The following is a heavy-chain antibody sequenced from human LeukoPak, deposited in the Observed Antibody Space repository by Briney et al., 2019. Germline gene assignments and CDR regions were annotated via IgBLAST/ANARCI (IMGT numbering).Heavy chain of an antibody. V-gene: IGHV3-30*02. CDR3: ASHGIWTEGWFDP. D-gene: IGHD3/OR15-3a*01. J-gene: IGHJ5*02. CDR2: IRYDGSNK. CDR1: GFTFSSYG. Sequence: PGGSLRLSCAASGFTFSSYGMHWVRQAPGKGLEWVAFIRYDGSNKYYADSVKGRFTFSRDNSKNTLSVQMNRLRAEDTAVYYFASHGIWTEGWFDPWGQGTLVTVSS.